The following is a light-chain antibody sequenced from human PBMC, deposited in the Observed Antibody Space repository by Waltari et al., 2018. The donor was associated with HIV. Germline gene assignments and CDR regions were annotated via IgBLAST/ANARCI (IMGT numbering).Light chain of an antibody. J-gene: IGKJ2*01. CDR1: QSLLPSDGYNF. CDR3: MQSLEIPHT. CDR2: LGS. V-gene: IGKV2-28*01. Sequence: DSVMTLSSLPMPVTPGETVTIAFWLGQSLLPSDGYNFLDWYLQRPGQPPQLLIYLGSHRAPGVPTRFTGSGSDTNFILNITRVEADDVGVYLCMQSLEIPHTFGQGTRVEI.